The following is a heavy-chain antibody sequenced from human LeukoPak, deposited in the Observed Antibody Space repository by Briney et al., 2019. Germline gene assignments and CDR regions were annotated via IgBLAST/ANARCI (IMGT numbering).Heavy chain of an antibody. D-gene: IGHD2-2*01. CDR3: ARDGFYCSSTSTCYYYYMDV. CDR1: GFTFSNYA. CDR2: ISYDGSNK. J-gene: IGHJ6*03. V-gene: IGHV3-30*04. Sequence: GGSLRLSCAASGFTFSNYAMHWVRQAPGKGLEWVAVISYDGSNKYYADSVKGRFTISRDKSKNTLYLQMNSLRAEDTAVYYCARDGFYCSSTSTCYYYYMDVWGKGTTVTVSS.